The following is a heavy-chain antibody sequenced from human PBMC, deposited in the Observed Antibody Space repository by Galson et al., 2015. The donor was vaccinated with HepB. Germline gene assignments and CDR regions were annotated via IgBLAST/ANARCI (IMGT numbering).Heavy chain of an antibody. CDR3: ARDPYDSSGYYVPPGWGYYYGMDV. CDR2: ISAYNGNT. D-gene: IGHD3-22*01. V-gene: IGHV1-18*04. J-gene: IGHJ6*02. CDR1: GYTFTSYG. Sequence: SVKVSCKASGYTFTSYGISWVRQAPGQGLEWMGWISAYNGNTNYAQKLQGRVTMTTDTSTSTAYMELRSLRSDDTAVYYCARDPYDSSGYYVPPGWGYYYGMDVWGQGTTVTVSS.